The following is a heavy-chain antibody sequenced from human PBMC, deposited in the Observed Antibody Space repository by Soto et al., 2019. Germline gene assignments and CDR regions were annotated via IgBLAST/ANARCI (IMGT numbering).Heavy chain of an antibody. CDR1: GDSVSSKDAA. CDR2: TYYRSRWYS. Sequence: PSQTLSLTCAMSGDSVSSKDAAWNWIRQSPSRGLEWLGRTYYRSRWYSEYAVSVRGRITINPDTSKNHFSLQLNSLTPEDTAVYYCARTEGYFNLWGQGALVTVSS. V-gene: IGHV6-1*01. CDR3: ARTEGYFNL. J-gene: IGHJ1*01.